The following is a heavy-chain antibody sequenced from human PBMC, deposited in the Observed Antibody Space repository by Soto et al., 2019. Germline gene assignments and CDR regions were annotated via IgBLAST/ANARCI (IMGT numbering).Heavy chain of an antibody. CDR1: GFTFSSFA. CDR3: ARGRGYSSSWSIYYFDF. V-gene: IGHV3-33*01. CDR2: IWYDGSNQ. Sequence: VGSLRLSCAASGFTFSSFAMHWVRQAPGKGLEWVAVIWYDGSNQEYADSVKGRFTISRGNSKNTLYLQMNSLRAEDTAVYYCARGRGYSSSWSIYYFDFWGQGT. J-gene: IGHJ4*02. D-gene: IGHD6-13*01.